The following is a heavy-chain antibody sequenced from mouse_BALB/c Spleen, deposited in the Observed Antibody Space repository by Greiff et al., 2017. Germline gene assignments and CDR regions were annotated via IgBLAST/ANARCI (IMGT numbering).Heavy chain of an antibody. J-gene: IGHJ1*01. CDR1: GFTFSSYG. CDR3: ARRNYGNFHWYFDV. D-gene: IGHD2-1*01. V-gene: IGHV5-6*01. CDR2: ISSGGSYT. Sequence: EVQGVESGGDLVKPGGSLKLSCAASGFTFSSYGMSWVRQTPDKRLEWVATISSGGSYTYYPDSVKGRFTISRDNAKNTLYLQMSSLKSEDTAMYYCARRNYGNFHWYFDVWGAGTTVTVSS.